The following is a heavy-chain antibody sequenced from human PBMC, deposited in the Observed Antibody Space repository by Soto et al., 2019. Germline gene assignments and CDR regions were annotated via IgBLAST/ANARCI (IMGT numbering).Heavy chain of an antibody. Sequence: GGSLRLSCAASGFIFSTYAMSWVGQAPGKGLEWVSAISNSGGGTYYAESVRGRFTISRDNSINTLYLQMSSLRTEDTAVYYCAHPRGYGVFDAVDIWGQGTMVTVSS. CDR2: ISNSGGGT. CDR3: AHPRGYGVFDAVDI. CDR1: GFIFSTYA. V-gene: IGHV3-23*01. D-gene: IGHD4-17*01. J-gene: IGHJ3*02.